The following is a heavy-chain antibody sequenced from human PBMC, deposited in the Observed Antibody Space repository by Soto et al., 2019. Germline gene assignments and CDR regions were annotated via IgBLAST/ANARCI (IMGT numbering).Heavy chain of an antibody. CDR3: ARSLFGSGWSLDS. D-gene: IGHD6-19*01. CDR1: GASITTYY. Sequence: PSETLSLTCDFSGASITTYYRTCIRQSPGKGLEWIGNVCHTGSTDYNSSLKSRVTISVDTSKNQFSLNMNSVTAADTAVYYCARSLFGSGWSLDSWGQGALVKVSS. V-gene: IGHV4-59*01. J-gene: IGHJ4*02. CDR2: VCHTGST.